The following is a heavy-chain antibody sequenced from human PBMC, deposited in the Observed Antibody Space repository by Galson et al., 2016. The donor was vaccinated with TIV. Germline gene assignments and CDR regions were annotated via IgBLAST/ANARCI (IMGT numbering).Heavy chain of an antibody. Sequence: QSGAEVKKPGPSVKVSCKASGYTFTIYNMHWVRQAPGQRLEWMGWINAGSGHTKYSQKFQGRVTITRDTSASTAYMELSSLKSEDTAVYYCARPPYCGGDCFKYDHWGQGTLVTVSS. CDR1: GYTFTIYN. CDR2: INAGSGHT. V-gene: IGHV1-3*01. CDR3: ARPPYCGGDCFKYDH. D-gene: IGHD2-21*01. J-gene: IGHJ4*02.